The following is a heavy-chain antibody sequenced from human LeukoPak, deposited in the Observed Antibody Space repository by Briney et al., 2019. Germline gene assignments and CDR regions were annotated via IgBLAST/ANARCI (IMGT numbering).Heavy chain of an antibody. Sequence: GGSLRLSCSPSALIFSNYDMSWVRQAPGRGLEWVSAITGNGAPTYYADSVKGRFTISRDNSKNTLYLQVNSLRAEDTAVYFCARGGSDTAMAHDYWGQGTLVTVSS. CDR1: ALIFSNYD. CDR2: ITGNGAPT. CDR3: ARGGSDTAMAHDY. V-gene: IGHV3-23*01. J-gene: IGHJ4*02. D-gene: IGHD5-18*01.